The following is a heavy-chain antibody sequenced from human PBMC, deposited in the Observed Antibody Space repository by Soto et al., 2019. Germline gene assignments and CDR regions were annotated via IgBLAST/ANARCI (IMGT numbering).Heavy chain of an antibody. Sequence: VQLVESGGGLVQPGGSLRLSCAASGFTFSSYWMSWVRQAPGKGLEWVANIKQDGSEKYYVDSVKGRFTISRDNAKNSLYLQMNSLRAEDTAVYYCARGDTVTTRRYYYYYMDVWGKGTTVTVSS. CDR2: IKQDGSEK. CDR3: ARGDTVTTRRYYYYYMDV. V-gene: IGHV3-7*01. CDR1: GFTFSSYW. J-gene: IGHJ6*03. D-gene: IGHD4-17*01.